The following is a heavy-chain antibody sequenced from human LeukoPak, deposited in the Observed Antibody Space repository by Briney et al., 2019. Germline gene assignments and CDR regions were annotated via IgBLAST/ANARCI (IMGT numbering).Heavy chain of an antibody. V-gene: IGHV1-46*01. CDR3: ARGAPGLYLSY. D-gene: IGHD2-2*02. J-gene: IGHJ4*02. CDR1: GYTFTSYY. CDR2: INPSGGST. Sequence: ASVKVSCKASGYTFTSYYMHWVRQAPGQGLEWMGIINPSGGSTSYAQKFQGRATMTRDMSTSTVYMELSSLRSEDTAVYYCARGAPGLYLSYWGQGTLVTVSS.